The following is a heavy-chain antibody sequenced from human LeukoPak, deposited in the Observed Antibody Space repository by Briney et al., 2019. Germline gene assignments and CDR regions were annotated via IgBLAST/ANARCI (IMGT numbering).Heavy chain of an antibody. CDR2: VDQDGSEK. CDR1: GFIFNSYW. CDR3: ARDGPFSYQRYDYVWGSYRPYYFDY. J-gene: IGHJ4*02. Sequence: GGSLRLSCAASGFIFNSYWMNWLRQAPGKGLEWVANVDQDGSEKYYVDSVKGRFTISRDNAKNSLYLQMNSLRAEDTAVYYCARDGPFSYQRYDYVWGSYRPYYFDYWGQGTLVTVSS. D-gene: IGHD3-16*02. V-gene: IGHV3-7*03.